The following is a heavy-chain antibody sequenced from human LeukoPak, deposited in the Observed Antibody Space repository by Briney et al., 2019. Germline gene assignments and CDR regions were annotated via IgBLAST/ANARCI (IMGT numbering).Heavy chain of an antibody. D-gene: IGHD6-13*01. Sequence: PGGSLRCSGAASGFTVSTHSFNWVRHAPGMGLQGWSYIHGRASPIYYADSVRGRLTMSRYNAKNSVSLHMHSLEVEDTAVYYCAGDASNGQQDSWGQGTLVTVSS. CDR1: GFTVSTHS. CDR2: IHGRASPI. V-gene: IGHV3-48*01. CDR3: AGDASNGQQDS. J-gene: IGHJ4*02.